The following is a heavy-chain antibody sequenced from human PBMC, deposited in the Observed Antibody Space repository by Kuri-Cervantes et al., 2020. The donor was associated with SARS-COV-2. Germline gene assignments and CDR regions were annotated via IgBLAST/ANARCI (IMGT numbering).Heavy chain of an antibody. Sequence: GSLRLSCAVYGGSFSGYYWSWIRQPPGKGLEWIGEINHSGSTNYNPSLKSRVTISVDTSKNQFSLKLSSVTAADTAVYYCARGIGGYSYGPWYNWFDPWGQGTLVTVSS. CDR2: INHSGST. D-gene: IGHD5-18*01. V-gene: IGHV4-34*01. CDR1: GGSFSGYY. CDR3: ARGIGGYSYGPWYNWFDP. J-gene: IGHJ5*02.